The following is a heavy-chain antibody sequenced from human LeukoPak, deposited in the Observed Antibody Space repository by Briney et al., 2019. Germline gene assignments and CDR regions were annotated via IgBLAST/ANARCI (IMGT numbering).Heavy chain of an antibody. J-gene: IGHJ4*02. D-gene: IGHD6-6*01. CDR3: AREEYSSSSADY. CDR1: GFTFSSYD. V-gene: IGHV3-13*01. CDR2: IGTAGDT. Sequence: GGSLRLSCAASGFTFSSYDMHWVRQATGKGLEWVSAIGTAGDTYYPGSVKGRFTISRENAKNSLYLQMNSLRAEDTAVYYCAREEYSSSSADYWGQGTLVTVSS.